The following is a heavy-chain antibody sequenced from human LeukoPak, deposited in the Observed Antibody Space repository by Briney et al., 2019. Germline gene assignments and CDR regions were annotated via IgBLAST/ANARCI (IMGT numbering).Heavy chain of an antibody. CDR3: AKDIYGDYGRPGFDY. J-gene: IGHJ4*02. V-gene: IGHV3-9*03. CDR2: ISRNSGSI. D-gene: IGHD4-17*01. CDR1: GFTFDDYA. Sequence: GGSLRLSCAASGFTFDDYAMHWVRQAPGKGLEWVSGISRNSGSIGYADSVKGRFTISRDNAKNSLYLQMNSLRAEDMALYYCAKDIYGDYGRPGFDYWGQGTLVTVSS.